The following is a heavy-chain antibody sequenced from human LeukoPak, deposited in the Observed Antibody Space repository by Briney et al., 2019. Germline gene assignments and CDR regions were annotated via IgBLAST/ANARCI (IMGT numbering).Heavy chain of an antibody. D-gene: IGHD6-19*01. CDR2: ISSSGSTI. CDR1: GFTFSSYE. V-gene: IGHV3-48*03. Sequence: GGSLRLSCAASGFTFSSYEMNWVRQAPGKGLEWVSYISSSGSTIYYADSVKGRFTISRDNTKNSLYLQMTSLRADDTAVYYCARVGKNGWDFDHWGQGTLVTVSS. CDR3: ARVGKNGWDFDH. J-gene: IGHJ4*02.